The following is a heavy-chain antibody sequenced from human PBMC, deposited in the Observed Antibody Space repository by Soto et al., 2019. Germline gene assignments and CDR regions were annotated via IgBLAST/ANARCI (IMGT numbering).Heavy chain of an antibody. CDR3: ANSRVSMVRGLIIMPNY. J-gene: IGHJ4*02. D-gene: IGHD3-10*01. CDR2: ISGHGDAT. V-gene: IGHV3-23*01. CDR1: GFPFTGYA. Sequence: PGGSLRLSCAASGFPFTGYAMSWVRQAPGKGLEWVSAISGHGDATFYADSVKGRFTISRDNSKNTLYLHMNSLRAEDTALYYCANSRVSMVRGLIIMPNYWGQGTLVTVSS.